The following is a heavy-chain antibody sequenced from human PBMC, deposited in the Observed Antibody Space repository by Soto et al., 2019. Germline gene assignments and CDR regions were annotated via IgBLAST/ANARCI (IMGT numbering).Heavy chain of an antibody. V-gene: IGHV1-2*04. CDR3: ARGITMVREGMDV. Sequence: GASVKVSCKASGYTFTCYYMHWVRQAPGQGLEWMGWINPNSGGTNYAQKFQGWVTMTRDTSISTAYMELSRLRSDDTAVYYCARGITMVREGMDVWGQGTTVTVSS. CDR2: INPNSGGT. J-gene: IGHJ6*02. D-gene: IGHD3-10*01. CDR1: GYTFTCYY.